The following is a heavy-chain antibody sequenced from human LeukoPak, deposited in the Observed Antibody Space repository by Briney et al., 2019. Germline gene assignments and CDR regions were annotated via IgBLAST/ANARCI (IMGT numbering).Heavy chain of an antibody. J-gene: IGHJ4*02. V-gene: IGHV5-51*01. CDR3: ARRSAAMATDFDY. CDR2: IYPGDSDT. CDR1: GYSFTSYW. Sequence: GESLKISCKGPGYSFTSYWIGWVRQMPGKGLEWMGIIYPGDSDTRYSPSFQGQVTISADKSISTAYLQWSSLKASDTAMYYCARRSAAMATDFDYWGQGTLVTVSS. D-gene: IGHD5-18*01.